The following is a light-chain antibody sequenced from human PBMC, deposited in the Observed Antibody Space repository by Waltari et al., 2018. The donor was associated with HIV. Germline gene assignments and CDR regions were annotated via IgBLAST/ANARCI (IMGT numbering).Light chain of an antibody. V-gene: IGLV1-40*01. J-gene: IGLJ2*01. CDR3: QSFDSGLTAVV. Sequence: QSVLTQPPSVSGAPGQRVSISCTGSSSNLGAGFDAQWYQQLPGAAPRLLILDNNNRPSGVPGRFSGSRSGSSASLAITGRQADDEADYYCQSFDSGLTAVVFGGGTKLTVL. CDR1: SSNLGAGFD. CDR2: DNN.